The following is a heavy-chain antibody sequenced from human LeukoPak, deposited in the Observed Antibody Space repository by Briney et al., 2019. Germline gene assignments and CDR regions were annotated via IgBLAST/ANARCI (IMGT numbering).Heavy chain of an antibody. CDR1: GGSISSYY. Sequence: SETLSLTCTVSGGSISSYYWSWIRQPPGKGLEWIGYIYYSGSTNYNPSLKSRVTISVDTSKSQLSLKLSSVTAADTAVYYCARGGYSSGWFDYWGQGTLVTVSS. CDR2: IYYSGST. D-gene: IGHD6-19*01. CDR3: ARGGYSSGWFDY. V-gene: IGHV4-59*01. J-gene: IGHJ5*01.